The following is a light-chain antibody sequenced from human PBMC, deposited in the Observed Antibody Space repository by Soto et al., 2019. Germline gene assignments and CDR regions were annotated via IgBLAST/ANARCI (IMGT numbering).Light chain of an antibody. CDR1: QSGDIY. Sequence: ETVLTQSPATLSLSPGERATLSCRASQSGDIYLAWYQQKPGQAPRLLIYDASNRATGIPARFSGSGTGTDFMLTISSLEHDDVTLYYCQQRKDWPQLTVDQGTRLEIK. V-gene: IGKV3-11*01. CDR3: QQRKDWPQLT. J-gene: IGKJ5*01. CDR2: DAS.